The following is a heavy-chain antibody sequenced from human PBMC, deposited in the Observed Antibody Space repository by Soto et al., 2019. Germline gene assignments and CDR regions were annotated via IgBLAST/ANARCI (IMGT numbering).Heavy chain of an antibody. CDR1: GYTFSSHG. CDR3: AREGSYGWYDC. CDR2: ISGYNGNA. V-gene: IGHV1-18*01. J-gene: IGHJ5*01. Sequence: ASVKVSCKASGYTFSSHGIIWVRQAPGQGLEWMGWISGYNGNAKYAQRFQGRVTMTTDTSTGTVYMDLRSLGSDDSAVYYCAREGSYGWYDCWGQGTLVTV. D-gene: IGHD2-15*01.